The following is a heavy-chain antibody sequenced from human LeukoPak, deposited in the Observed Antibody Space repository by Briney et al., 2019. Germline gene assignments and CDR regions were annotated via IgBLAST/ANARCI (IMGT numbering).Heavy chain of an antibody. CDR3: ASFPQNYYDDAFDI. Sequence: GGSLRLSCAASGFTFDDYGMSRVRQAPGKGLEWVSGINWNGGSTGYADSVKGRFTISRDNAKNSLYLQMNSLRAEDTAVYYCASFPQNYYDDAFDIWGQGTMVTVSS. D-gene: IGHD3-22*01. CDR2: INWNGGST. CDR1: GFTFDDYG. J-gene: IGHJ3*02. V-gene: IGHV3-20*04.